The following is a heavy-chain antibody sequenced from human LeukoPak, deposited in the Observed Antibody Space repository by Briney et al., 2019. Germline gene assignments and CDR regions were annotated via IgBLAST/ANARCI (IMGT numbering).Heavy chain of an antibody. V-gene: IGHV3-30*03. CDR1: GFTFSTYG. J-gene: IGHJ3*02. CDR2: ISYDGSNK. D-gene: IGHD5-18*01. Sequence: GGSLRLSCAASGFTFSTYGMHWVRQAPGKGLEWVAVISYDGSNKYYADSVKGRFTISRDNSKNTLYLQMNSLRAEDTAVYYCARGRTGYSYGYGDAFDIWGQGTMVTVSS. CDR3: ARGRTGYSYGYGDAFDI.